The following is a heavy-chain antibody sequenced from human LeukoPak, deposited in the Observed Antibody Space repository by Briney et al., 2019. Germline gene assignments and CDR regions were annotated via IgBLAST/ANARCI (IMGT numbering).Heavy chain of an antibody. J-gene: IGHJ5*02. D-gene: IGHD4-23*01. Sequence: SETLSLTCAVYGGPFRGFFWGWIRQAPGKGLEGIGEVSHSGSSNYNPSLKSRINISLATSKSQFSLRLTSVTAADTAVYYCARGIFYGGRNQYIWLDLWGQGTLVTVSS. V-gene: IGHV4-34*01. CDR3: ARGIFYGGRNQYIWLDL. CDR1: GGPFRGFF. CDR2: VSHSGSS.